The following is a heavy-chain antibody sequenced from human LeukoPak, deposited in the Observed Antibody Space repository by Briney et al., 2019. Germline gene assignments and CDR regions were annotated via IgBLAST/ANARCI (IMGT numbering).Heavy chain of an antibody. D-gene: IGHD5-12*01. Sequence: GGSLRLSCAASGFTFSSYWMSWVRQAPGKGLEWVANIKQDGSEKYYVDSVKGRFTISRDSAKNSLYLQMNSLRAEDTAVYYCARVSGGYVIAAYFDYWGQGTLVTVSS. CDR1: GFTFSSYW. V-gene: IGHV3-7*01. J-gene: IGHJ4*02. CDR2: IKQDGSEK. CDR3: ARVSGGYVIAAYFDY.